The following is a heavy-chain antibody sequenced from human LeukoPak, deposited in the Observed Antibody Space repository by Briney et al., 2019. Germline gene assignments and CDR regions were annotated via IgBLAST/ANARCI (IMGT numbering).Heavy chain of an antibody. CDR1: GITLSNYG. D-gene: IGHD4-23*01. CDR2: ISGSGGST. J-gene: IGHJ4*02. Sequence: GGSLRLSCAVSGITLSNYGMSWVRQAPGKGLEWVSAISGSGGSTYYADSVKGRFTISRDNSKNALYLQMNSLRAEDTAVYYCAKARDDYGGNFHYWGQGTLVTVSS. V-gene: IGHV3-23*01. CDR3: AKARDDYGGNFHY.